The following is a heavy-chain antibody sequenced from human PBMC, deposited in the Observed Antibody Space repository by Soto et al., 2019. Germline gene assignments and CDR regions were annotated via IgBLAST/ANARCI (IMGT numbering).Heavy chain of an antibody. CDR2: ISYDGSNK. J-gene: IGHJ6*02. Sequence: QVQLVESGGGVVQPGRSLRLPCAASGFTFSSYAMHWVRQAPGKGLEWVAVISYDGSNKYYADSVKGRFTISRDNSKNTLYLQMNSLRAEDTAVYYCARTYYDILTGSSGGMDVWGQGTTVTVSS. V-gene: IGHV3-30-3*01. CDR3: ARTYYDILTGSSGGMDV. D-gene: IGHD3-9*01. CDR1: GFTFSSYA.